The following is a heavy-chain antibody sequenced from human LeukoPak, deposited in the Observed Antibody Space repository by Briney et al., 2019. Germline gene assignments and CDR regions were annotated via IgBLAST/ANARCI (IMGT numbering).Heavy chain of an antibody. J-gene: IGHJ4*02. Sequence: GRSLRLSCAASGFTFSSSGMHWVRQAPGKGLEWVAVISYDGSNKYYADSVKGRFTSSRDNSKNTLYLQMNSLRAEDTAVYYCAKEYCSNSVCHSLDYWGQGTLVTVSS. V-gene: IGHV3-30*18. CDR2: ISYDGSNK. CDR3: AKEYCSNSVCHSLDY. D-gene: IGHD2-8*01. CDR1: GFTFSSSG.